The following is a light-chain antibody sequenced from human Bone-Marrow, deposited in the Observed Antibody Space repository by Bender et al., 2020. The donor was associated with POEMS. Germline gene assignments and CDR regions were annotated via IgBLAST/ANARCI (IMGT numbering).Light chain of an antibody. V-gene: IGLV1-40*01. CDR1: SSNTGSGYD. CDR2: GYN. CDR3: QAWDSTSEV. J-gene: IGLJ3*02. Sequence: QSVLTQPPSVSGAPGQRVTISCTGSSSNTGSGYDINWYQHLPGTAPKLLIYGYNNRPSGVPDRFSGSKSGTSASLAITGLQAEDEGDYYCQAWDSTSEVFGGGTKLTVL.